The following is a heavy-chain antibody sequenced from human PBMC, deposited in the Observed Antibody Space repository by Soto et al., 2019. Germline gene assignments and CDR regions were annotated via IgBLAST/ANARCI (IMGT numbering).Heavy chain of an antibody. D-gene: IGHD1-20*01. V-gene: IGHV4-59*01. Sequence: PSETLSLTCTVSGDSISDYYWSWIRQPPGKRLEWIGYISNIGSTNYNPPLKSRVTISVDTSKNQFSLKLNSVTAADTAVYYCARDFSYNGMDVWGQGTTVTVS. CDR2: ISNIGST. CDR1: GDSISDYY. CDR3: ARDFSYNGMDV. J-gene: IGHJ6*02.